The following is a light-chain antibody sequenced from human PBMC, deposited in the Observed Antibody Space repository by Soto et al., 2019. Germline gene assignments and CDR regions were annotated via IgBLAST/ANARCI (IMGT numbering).Light chain of an antibody. Sequence: DTQYTQSPAFLYPSLVDRVPITYQASQGMGSYFAWYQQKPGKAPRLLIYAAATLQSGGASRFSCSGSGTGFTLSISRLEFPDDAVYYCQGDNNWLPWTFGQGTKVEIK. J-gene: IGKJ1*01. V-gene: IGKV1-9*01. CDR2: AAA. CDR1: QGMGSY. CDR3: QGDNNWLPWT.